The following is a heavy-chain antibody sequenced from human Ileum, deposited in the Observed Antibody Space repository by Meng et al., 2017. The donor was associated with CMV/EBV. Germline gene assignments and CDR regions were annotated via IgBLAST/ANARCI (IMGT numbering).Heavy chain of an antibody. CDR3: ARDGYYPSRVFDY. V-gene: IGHV1-18*01. Sequence: QVTVLQPGCEVKKPGASVKASCNAVGYTFTDYPITWVRQAPGQGREWMRRISGYNSNTEYAQKFQGRVTMTTDTSTTTIYMELMNLRYDDTAVYYCARDGYYPSRVFDYWGLGTLVTVSS. CDR1: GYTFTDYP. J-gene: IGHJ4*01. D-gene: IGHD2-2*03. CDR2: ISGYNSNT.